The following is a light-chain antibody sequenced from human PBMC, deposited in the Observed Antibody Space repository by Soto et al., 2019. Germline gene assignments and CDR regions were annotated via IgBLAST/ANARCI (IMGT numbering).Light chain of an antibody. CDR2: RNN. CDR3: AAWDDRLSGHYV. Sequence: QSALTQPPSASGTPGQRVTISCSGSSSNIGSNYVYWYQQLPGTAPKLLIYRNNQRPSGVPVRFSGSKSGTSASLAISGLRSEDEADYYCAAWDDRLSGHYVFGTGTKVTV. V-gene: IGLV1-47*01. CDR1: SSNIGSNY. J-gene: IGLJ1*01.